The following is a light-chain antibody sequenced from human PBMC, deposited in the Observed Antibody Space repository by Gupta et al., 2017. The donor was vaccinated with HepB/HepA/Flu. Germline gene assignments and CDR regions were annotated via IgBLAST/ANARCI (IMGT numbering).Light chain of an antibody. CDR3: AAWDDSLSGHVV. CDR2: RNN. Sequence: SVLTQPPSASGTPGQRVTISCSGSSSNIGSNYVYWYQQLPGTAPKLLIYRNNQRPSGGPDRFSGSKSGTSASLAISGLRSEDEADYYCAAWDDSLSGHVVFGGGTKLTVL. CDR1: SSNIGSNY. V-gene: IGLV1-47*01. J-gene: IGLJ2*01.